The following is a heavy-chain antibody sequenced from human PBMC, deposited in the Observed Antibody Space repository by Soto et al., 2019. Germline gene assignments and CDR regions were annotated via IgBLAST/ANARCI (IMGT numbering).Heavy chain of an antibody. J-gene: IGHJ4*02. Sequence: ASVKVSCKASGGTFSSYAISWVRQAPGQGLEWMGGIIPIFGTANYAQKFRGRVTITADESTSTAYMELSSLRSEDTAVYYCASGAARDKYYYFDYWGQGTLVTVSS. D-gene: IGHD6-6*01. CDR1: GGTFSSYA. V-gene: IGHV1-69*13. CDR3: ASGAARDKYYYFDY. CDR2: IIPIFGTA.